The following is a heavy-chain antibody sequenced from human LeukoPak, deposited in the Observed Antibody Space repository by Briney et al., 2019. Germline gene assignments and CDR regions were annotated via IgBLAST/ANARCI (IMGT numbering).Heavy chain of an antibody. Sequence: GGSLRLSCAASGCTFSSYAMSWVRQAPGKGLEWVSAISGSGGSTYYADSVKGRFTISRDNSNNTLYLQMTSLRAGDTAVYYCISPIWFDPWGQGTLVTVSS. CDR3: ISPIWFDP. CDR2: ISGSGGST. CDR1: GCTFSSYA. V-gene: IGHV3-23*01. J-gene: IGHJ5*02. D-gene: IGHD2-21*01.